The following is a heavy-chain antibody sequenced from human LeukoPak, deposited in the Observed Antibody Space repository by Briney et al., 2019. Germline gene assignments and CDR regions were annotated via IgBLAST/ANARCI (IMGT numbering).Heavy chain of an antibody. Sequence: GASVKVSCKASGFTFTGSAVQWVRQARGQRLEWIGWIVVGSGNTSFAQKFQERVTITRDMSTSTAYMELSSLRSEDTAVYYCATGRHNKGIIIIPDADAFDIWGQGTMVTVSS. CDR2: IVVGSGNT. V-gene: IGHV1-58*01. CDR3: ATGRHNKGIIIIPDADAFDI. D-gene: IGHD3-3*01. J-gene: IGHJ3*02. CDR1: GFTFTGSA.